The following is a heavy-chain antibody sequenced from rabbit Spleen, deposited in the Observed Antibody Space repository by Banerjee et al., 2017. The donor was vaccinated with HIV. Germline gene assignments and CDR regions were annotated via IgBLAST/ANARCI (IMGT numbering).Heavy chain of an antibody. J-gene: IGHJ3*01. CDR3: ARSYGSSFIFHSL. V-gene: IGHV1S45*01. Sequence: QQQLVESGGGLVKPEGSLTLTCIASGVSFSGDSYMCWVRQAPGKRPEWIASIDNGAGNTYYASWAKGRFTISKTSSTTVTLQMTSLTAADTATYFCARSYGSSFIFHSLWGQGTLVTVS. CDR2: IDNGAGNT. D-gene: IGHD8-1*01. CDR1: GVSFSGDSY.